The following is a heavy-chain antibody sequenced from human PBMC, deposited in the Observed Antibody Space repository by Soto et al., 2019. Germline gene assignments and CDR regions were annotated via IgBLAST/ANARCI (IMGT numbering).Heavy chain of an antibody. D-gene: IGHD3-3*01. V-gene: IGHV1-18*04. CDR2: ITAYNGKA. CDR3: ARQHNDLWSDSPDFDY. Sequence: QVQLVQSGGEVKKPGASVEVSCKASGYTFSNYGVSWVRQAPGQGLEWLGWITAYNGKANYAHNFEGRVAMTIDTSTTTAYMELRGLRSDDTAVYYCARQHNDLWSDSPDFDYWGQGTLVTVSA. J-gene: IGHJ4*02. CDR1: GYTFSNYG.